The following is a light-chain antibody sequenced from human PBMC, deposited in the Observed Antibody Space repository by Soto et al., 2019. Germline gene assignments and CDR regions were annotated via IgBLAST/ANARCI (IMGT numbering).Light chain of an antibody. CDR3: QQYHNSPPT. CDR2: AAS. V-gene: IGKV3-20*01. Sequence: EMVLTQSPDTLSLSPGERAALSCRASQRVTSSYLAWYQQKPGQAPRLLIYAASSRATGIPDRFSGSGSGTDFTLTISRLEPEDFAVFYCQQYHNSPPTFGQGTKVHIK. CDR1: QRVTSSY. J-gene: IGKJ1*01.